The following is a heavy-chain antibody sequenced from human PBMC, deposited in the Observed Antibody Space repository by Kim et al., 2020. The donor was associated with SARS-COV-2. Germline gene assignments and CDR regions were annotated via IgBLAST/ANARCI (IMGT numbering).Heavy chain of an antibody. CDR2: ISSSSSTI. CDR1: GFTFSSYS. V-gene: IGHV3-48*02. CDR3: ARGPPKTGIYYYYGMDV. J-gene: IGHJ6*02. D-gene: IGHD1-1*01. Sequence: GGSLRLSCAASGFTFSSYSMNWVRQAPGKGLEWVSYISSSSSTIYYADSVKGRFTISRDNAKNSLYLQMNSLRDEDTAVYYCARGPPKTGIYYYYGMDVWGQGTTVTVSS.